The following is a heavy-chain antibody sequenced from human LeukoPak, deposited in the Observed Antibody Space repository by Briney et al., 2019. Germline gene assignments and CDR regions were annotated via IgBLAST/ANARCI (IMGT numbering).Heavy chain of an antibody. CDR1: GGSISSYY. V-gene: IGHV4-59*01. CDR2: IYYSGST. CDR3: ARVNPYYYDSSGYYYYGMDV. D-gene: IGHD3-22*01. Sequence: SETLSLTCTVSGGSISSYYWSWIRQPPGKGLEWIGYIYYSGSTNYNPSLKSRVTISVDTSKNQFSLKLSSVTAADTAVYYCARVNPYYYDSSGYYYYGMDVWGQGTTVTVSS. J-gene: IGHJ6*02.